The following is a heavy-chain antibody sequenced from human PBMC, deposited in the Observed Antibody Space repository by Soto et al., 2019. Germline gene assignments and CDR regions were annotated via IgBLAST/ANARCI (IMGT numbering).Heavy chain of an antibody. CDR2: LYDLDGT. CDR1: GFTVSGKKY. CDR3: ATWHLQEHAYDI. Sequence: GGSLRLSCAAFGFTVSGKKYVAWVRQAPGKGLEWVSALYDLDGTYYTDSVKGRFTTSSDSSRTTVYLQMNSLRPDDTAVYSCATWHLQEHAYDIWGQGTMVTVS. D-gene: IGHD1-1*01. V-gene: IGHV3-53*01. J-gene: IGHJ3*02.